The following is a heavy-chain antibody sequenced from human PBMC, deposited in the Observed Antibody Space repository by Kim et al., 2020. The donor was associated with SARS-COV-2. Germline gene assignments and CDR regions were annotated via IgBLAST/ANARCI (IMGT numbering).Heavy chain of an antibody. V-gene: IGHV3-48*01. CDR2: SSRRNI. J-gene: IGHJ4*02. Sequence: SSRRNIYYAASVKGRFTISRDNAKNSLYLQMNSLRAEDTAVYYCARDSDYWGQGTLVTVSS. CDR3: ARDSDY.